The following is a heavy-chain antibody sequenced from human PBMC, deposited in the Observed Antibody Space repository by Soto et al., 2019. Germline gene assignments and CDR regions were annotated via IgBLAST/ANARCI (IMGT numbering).Heavy chain of an antibody. CDR3: ARSDYGDSTSYYFDY. D-gene: IGHD4-17*01. CDR1: GFTFSSYG. CDR2: IWYDGSNK. Sequence: PGGSLRLSCAASGFTFSSYGMHWVRQAPGKGLEWVAVIWYDGSNKYYADSVKGRFTISRDNSKNTLYQQMNSLRAEDTAVYYCARSDYGDSTSYYFDYWGQGTLVTVSS. V-gene: IGHV3-33*01. J-gene: IGHJ4*02.